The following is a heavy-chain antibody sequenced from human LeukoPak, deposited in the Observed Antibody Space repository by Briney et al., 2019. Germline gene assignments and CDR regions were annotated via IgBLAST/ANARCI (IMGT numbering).Heavy chain of an antibody. V-gene: IGHV4-59*01. J-gene: IGHJ6*03. CDR1: GGSISSYY. D-gene: IGHD6-19*01. CDR2: IYYSGST. Sequence: SETLSLTCTVSGGSISSYYWSWIRQPPGKGLEWIGYIYYSGSTNYNPSLKSRVTISVDTSKNQFSLKLSSVTAADTAVYYCARDRRGQWLIYYYYMDVWGKGTTVTVSS. CDR3: ARDRRGQWLIYYYYMDV.